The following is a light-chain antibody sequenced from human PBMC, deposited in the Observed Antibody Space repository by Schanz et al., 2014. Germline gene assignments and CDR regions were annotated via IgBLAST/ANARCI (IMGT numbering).Light chain of an antibody. CDR1: ETVNGRF. V-gene: IGKV3-20*01. CDR2: NAS. Sequence: EIVLTQSPGTLSLSPGETVTLSCRASETVNGRFLAWYQQKPGQAPRLLIYNASRRATGIPDRFSGSGSGTEFTLTISSLQSEDFAVYYCQQYNNWPRTFGQGTKLEIK. J-gene: IGKJ2*01. CDR3: QQYNNWPRT.